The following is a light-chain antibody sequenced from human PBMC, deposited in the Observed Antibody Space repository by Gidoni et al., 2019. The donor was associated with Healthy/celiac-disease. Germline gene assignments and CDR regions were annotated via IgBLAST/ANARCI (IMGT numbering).Light chain of an antibody. J-gene: IGKJ3*01. CDR2: DAS. V-gene: IGKV1-33*01. CDR3: QQYDNLPLT. CDR1: QDISNY. Sequence: IQMTQSPSSLSASVGDRVTITCQASQDISNYLNWYQQKPGKAPKHLIYDASNLETGVPSRVSGSGSGTDFTFTISSLQPEDIATYYCQQYDNLPLTFGPGTKVDIK.